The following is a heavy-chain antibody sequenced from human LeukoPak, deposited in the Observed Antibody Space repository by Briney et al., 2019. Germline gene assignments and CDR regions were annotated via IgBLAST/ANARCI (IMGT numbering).Heavy chain of an antibody. CDR1: GFTFSSYG. J-gene: IGHJ4*02. CDR2: IWYDGSNK. CDR3: AREDNYGSGSYYFDY. D-gene: IGHD3-10*01. V-gene: IGHV3-33*01. Sequence: GRSLRLSCAASGFTFSSYGMHWVRQAPGKGLEWVAVIWYDGSNKYYADSVKGRFTISRDNSKNTLYLQMNSLRAEDMAVYYCAREDNYGSGSYYFDYWGQGTLVTVSS.